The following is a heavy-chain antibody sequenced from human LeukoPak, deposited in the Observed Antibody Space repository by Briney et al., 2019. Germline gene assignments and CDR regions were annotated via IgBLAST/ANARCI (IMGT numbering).Heavy chain of an antibody. CDR2: MNPNSGNT. CDR3: ARDRGSHATDY. CDR1: GYTFTGYY. D-gene: IGHD1-26*01. J-gene: IGHJ4*02. Sequence: GASVKVSCKASGYTFTGYYMHWVRQATGQGLEWMGWMNPNSGNTGYAQKFQGRVTMTRNTSISTAYMELSSLRSEDTAVYYCARDRGSHATDYWGQGTLVTVSS. V-gene: IGHV1-8*02.